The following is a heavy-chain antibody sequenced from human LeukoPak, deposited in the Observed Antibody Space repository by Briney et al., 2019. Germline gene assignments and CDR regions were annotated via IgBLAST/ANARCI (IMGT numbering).Heavy chain of an antibody. CDR3: ARVRCSSNSCFPDY. CDR2: ISGSGSST. J-gene: IGHJ4*02. Sequence: GGSLRLSCAASGFTFSSYAMSWVRQAPGRGLEWVSAISGSGSSTYYADSVKGRFTISRDNSKNTLYLQMNSLRAEDTAVYYCARVRCSSNSCFPDYWGQGTLVTVSS. V-gene: IGHV3-23*01. CDR1: GFTFSSYA. D-gene: IGHD2-2*01.